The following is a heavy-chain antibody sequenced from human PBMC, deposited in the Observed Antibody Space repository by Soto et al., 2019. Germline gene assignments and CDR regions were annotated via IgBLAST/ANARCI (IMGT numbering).Heavy chain of an antibody. D-gene: IGHD3-10*01. V-gene: IGHV4-31*03. CDR3: ARGRPSMVHYYYYGMDV. Sequence: PSETLSLTCTVSGGSISSGGYYWSWIRQHPGKGLEWIGYIYYSGSTYYNPSLKSRVTISVDTSKNQFSLKLSSVTAADTAVYYCARGRPSMVHYYYYGMDVWGQGTTVTVSS. J-gene: IGHJ6*02. CDR2: IYYSGST. CDR1: GGSISSGGYY.